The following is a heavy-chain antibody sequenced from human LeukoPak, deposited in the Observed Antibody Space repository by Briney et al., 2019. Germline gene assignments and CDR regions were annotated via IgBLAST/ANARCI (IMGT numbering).Heavy chain of an antibody. CDR3: AREDEYSGSYRAFDY. D-gene: IGHD1-26*01. CDR2: ISYDGSNK. CDR1: GFTFSSYA. J-gene: IGHJ4*02. Sequence: PGGSLRLSCAASGFTFSSYAMHWVRQAPGKGLEWVAVISYDGSNKYYADSVKGRFTIPRDNSKNTLYVQMNSLRGEDTAVYYCAREDEYSGSYRAFDYWGQGTLVTVSS. V-gene: IGHV3-30*04.